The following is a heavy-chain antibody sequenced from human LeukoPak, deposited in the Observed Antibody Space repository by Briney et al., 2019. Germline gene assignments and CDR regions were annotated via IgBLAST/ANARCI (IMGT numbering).Heavy chain of an antibody. CDR3: ARGDRSDYYDSSGYFDY. J-gene: IGHJ4*02. Sequence: GGSLRLSCAASGFTFSTYAMSWVRQAPGGGLEWVSSLSGSGGNTNYADSVKGRFTISRDNAKNSLYLQMNSLRAEDTAVYYCARGDRSDYYDSSGYFDYWGQGTLVTVSS. D-gene: IGHD3-22*01. CDR2: LSGSGGNT. V-gene: IGHV3-23*01. CDR1: GFTFSTYA.